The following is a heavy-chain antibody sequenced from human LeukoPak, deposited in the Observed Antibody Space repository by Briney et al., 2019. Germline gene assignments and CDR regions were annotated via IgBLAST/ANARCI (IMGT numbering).Heavy chain of an antibody. D-gene: IGHD3-16*01. CDR3: ANGYTSTYYNALDI. V-gene: IGHV3-74*01. CDR2: MNSDGSGT. Sequence: GGSLRLSCAASGFTFSSYWMHWVRQAPGKGLVWVSRMNSDGSGTTYADSVKSRFTISRDNAKNTLYLQMSSLRVEDTAVYYCANGYTSTYYNALDIRGQGTMVTVSS. CDR1: GFTFSSYW. J-gene: IGHJ3*02.